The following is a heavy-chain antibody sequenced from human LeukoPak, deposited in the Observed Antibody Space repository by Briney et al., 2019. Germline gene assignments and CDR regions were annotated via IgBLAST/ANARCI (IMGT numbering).Heavy chain of an antibody. J-gene: IGHJ5*02. V-gene: IGHV3-23*01. CDR3: ARCMVLSQGRCNWFDP. Sequence: PGGSLRLSCAASGFDLPTYAMTWVRQAPAKGLEWVSSIRIGGGGTYYADSVKGRFTISRDNSENTLHLQMNNLRVEDTARYFCARCMVLSQGRCNWFDPWGQGTLVTVSS. CDR2: IRIGGGGT. D-gene: IGHD6-13*01. CDR1: GFDLPTYA.